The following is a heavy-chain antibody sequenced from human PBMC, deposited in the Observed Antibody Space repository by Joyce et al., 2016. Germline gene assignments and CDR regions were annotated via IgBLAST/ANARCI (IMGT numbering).Heavy chain of an antibody. J-gene: IGHJ6*03. Sequence: QVQLQESGPGLVKPSQTLSLTCAVSGGAINRGNYYWSWVRQPAGKGLEVIGHISARGNSVSNPSLKSRVTISLGTSNNQVSLKLNSVTAADTAVYYCARDGGYCRSNVCFYYMVVWGKGTPVTVS. CDR3: ARDGGYCRSNVCFYYMVV. CDR1: GGAINRGNYY. D-gene: IGHD2-2*01. CDR2: ISARGNS. V-gene: IGHV4-61*02.